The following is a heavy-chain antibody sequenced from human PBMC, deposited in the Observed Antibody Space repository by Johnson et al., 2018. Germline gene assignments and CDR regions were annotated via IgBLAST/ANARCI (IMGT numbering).Heavy chain of an antibody. D-gene: IGHD1-26*01. CDR2: IKSKTDGGTT. Sequence: VQLVESGGGLVKPGGSLRLSCAASGFTFSNAWMSWVRQAPGKGLEWVGRIKSKTDGGTTDYAAPVKGRFTISGDGSKNTLYLQINSLKTEDTAVYYCPTAHERELLDAFDIWGQWTMVTVSS. CDR1: GFTFSNAW. CDR3: PTAHERELLDAFDI. J-gene: IGHJ3*02. V-gene: IGHV3-15*01.